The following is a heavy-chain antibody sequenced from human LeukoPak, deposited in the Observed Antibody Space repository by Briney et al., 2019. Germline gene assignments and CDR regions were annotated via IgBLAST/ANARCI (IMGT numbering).Heavy chain of an antibody. D-gene: IGHD6-19*01. CDR3: ARDQKESIAVATHEFDY. Sequence: ASVKVSCKASGYTFTSYGISWVRQAPGQGLEWMGWISAYNGNTKYAQKLQGRVTMTTDTSTSTAYMELRSLRSDDTAVYYCARDQKESIAVATHEFDYWGQGTLVTVSS. V-gene: IGHV1-18*01. J-gene: IGHJ4*02. CDR2: ISAYNGNT. CDR1: GYTFTSYG.